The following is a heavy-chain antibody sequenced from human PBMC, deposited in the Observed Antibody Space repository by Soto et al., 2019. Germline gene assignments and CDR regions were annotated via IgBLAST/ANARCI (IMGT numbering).Heavy chain of an antibody. CDR3: ARCGGGYNYDY. CDR1: GFSFSDHY. D-gene: IGHD5-12*01. V-gene: IGHV3-72*01. CDR2: IRNKVNSYTT. Sequence: GGSLRLSCAASGFSFSDHYMDWVRQAPGKGLEWVGRIRNKVNSYTTEYAASVKGRFTISRDDSKNSLYLQMNSLKTEDTAVYYCARCGGGYNYDYWGQGTLVTVSS. J-gene: IGHJ4*02.